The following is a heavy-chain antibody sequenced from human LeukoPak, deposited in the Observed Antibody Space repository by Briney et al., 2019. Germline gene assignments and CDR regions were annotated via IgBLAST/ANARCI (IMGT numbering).Heavy chain of an antibody. V-gene: IGHV4-39*07. CDR1: GGSVSSSIYY. Sequence: SETLSLTCTVSGGSVSSSIYYWGWIRQPPGKGLEWIGSIYYSGSTSYNPSLKSRVTISVDTSKNQFSLKMNSVSAADTAVYFCARSRQHDYGDYEGGSGYFDYWGRGVLVTVSS. J-gene: IGHJ4*02. CDR3: ARSRQHDYGDYEGGSGYFDY. D-gene: IGHD4-17*01. CDR2: IYYSGST.